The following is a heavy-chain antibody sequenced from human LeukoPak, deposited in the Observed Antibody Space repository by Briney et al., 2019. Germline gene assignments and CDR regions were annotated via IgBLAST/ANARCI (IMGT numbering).Heavy chain of an antibody. J-gene: IGHJ4*02. D-gene: IGHD4-23*01. CDR1: GFTFSSYG. V-gene: IGHV3-23*01. CDR3: AKDLDYGGNSGLDY. CDR2: ISGSGDNT. Sequence: GGTLRLSCAVSGFTFSSYGMSWVRQAPGKGLEWVSGISGSGDNTYHADSVKGRFTISRDNAKNSLYLQMNSLRAEDMALYYCAKDLDYGGNSGLDYWGQGTLVTVSS.